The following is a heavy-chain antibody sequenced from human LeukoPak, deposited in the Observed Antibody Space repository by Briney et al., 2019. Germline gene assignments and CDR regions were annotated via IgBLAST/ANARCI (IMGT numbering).Heavy chain of an antibody. CDR1: GYSFTNYW. V-gene: IGHV5-51*01. D-gene: IGHD5-18*01. CDR2: IYPGDSDT. J-gene: IGHJ4*02. CDR3: ARISPILVDTAMIRPFDY. Sequence: HGESLKISCMGSGYSFTNYWIGWVRQMPGKGLEWVGIIYPGDSDTRHSPSFQGQVTISADKSISTAYLQWSSLKASDTAMYYCARISPILVDTAMIRPFDYWGQGTLVTVSS.